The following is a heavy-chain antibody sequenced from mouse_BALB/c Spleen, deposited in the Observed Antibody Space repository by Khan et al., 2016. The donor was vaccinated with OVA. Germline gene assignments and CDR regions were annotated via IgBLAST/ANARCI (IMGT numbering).Heavy chain of an antibody. D-gene: IGHD2-3*01. CDR2: ISTYSGNT. CDR1: GYTFTDYA. J-gene: IGHJ2*01. V-gene: IGHV1S137*01. Sequence: QVQLQQSGPELVRPGVSVKISCKGSGYTFTDYAMHWVKQSHAKSLEWIGLISTYSGNTNYNQKFNGKATMTVDKSSSTAYMELARLTSEDSAIYDCASPAYDGYYDYWGQGTTLTVSS. CDR3: ASPAYDGYYDY.